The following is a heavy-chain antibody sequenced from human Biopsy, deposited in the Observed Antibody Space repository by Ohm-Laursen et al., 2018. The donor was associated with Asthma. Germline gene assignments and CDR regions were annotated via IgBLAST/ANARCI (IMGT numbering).Heavy chain of an antibody. D-gene: IGHD1-1*01. Sequence: SLRLSCSASGFSFSNFAIHWVRQAPGKGLEWVGVISKDASTQDYADSVKGRFTMARDNSKSTLDLQMNSLREEDTVVYYCVRDGTDDAFDIWGQGTVVSVSS. CDR2: ISKDASTQ. V-gene: IGHV3-30*01. J-gene: IGHJ3*02. CDR1: GFSFSNFA. CDR3: VRDGTDDAFDI.